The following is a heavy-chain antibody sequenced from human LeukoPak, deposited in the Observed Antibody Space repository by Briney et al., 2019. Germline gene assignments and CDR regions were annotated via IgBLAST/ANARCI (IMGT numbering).Heavy chain of an antibody. D-gene: IGHD3-10*01. Sequence: PSETLSLTCTVSGDSISSYYWNWIRQPAGKGLEWIGRIYYSGSTYYNPSLKSRVTISVDTSKNQFSLKLSSVTAADTAVYYCARYPTPLWFGELSWGQGTLVTVSS. CDR3: ARYPTPLWFGELS. V-gene: IGHV4-59*05. CDR1: GDSISSYY. J-gene: IGHJ5*02. CDR2: IYYSGST.